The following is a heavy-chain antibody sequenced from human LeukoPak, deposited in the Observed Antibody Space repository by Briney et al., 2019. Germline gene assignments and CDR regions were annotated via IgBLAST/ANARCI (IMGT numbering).Heavy chain of an antibody. J-gene: IGHJ4*02. CDR2: IIPIFGTA. CDR1: GYTFTSYA. Sequence: SVKVSCKASGYTFTSYAMNWVRQAPGQGLEWMGGIIPIFGTANYAQKFQGRVTITADESTSTAYMELSSLRSEDTAVYYCARGRDGTAMAMIFDYWGQGTLVTVSS. V-gene: IGHV1-69*13. CDR3: ARGRDGTAMAMIFDY. D-gene: IGHD5-18*01.